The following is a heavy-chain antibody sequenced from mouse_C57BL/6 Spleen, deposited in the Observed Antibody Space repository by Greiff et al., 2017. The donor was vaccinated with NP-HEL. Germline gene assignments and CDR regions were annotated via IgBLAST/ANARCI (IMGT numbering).Heavy chain of an antibody. J-gene: IGHJ2*01. CDR1: GYTFTDYY. CDR2: INPNNGGT. D-gene: IGHD4-1*01. CDR3: ARGGVWVCFDY. Sequence: VQLQQSGPELVKPGASVKISCKASGYTFTDYYMNWVKQSHGKSLEWIGDINPNNGGTSYNQKFKGKATLTVDKSSSTAYMELRSLTSEDSAVYYCARGGVWVCFDYWGQGTTLTVSS. V-gene: IGHV1-26*01.